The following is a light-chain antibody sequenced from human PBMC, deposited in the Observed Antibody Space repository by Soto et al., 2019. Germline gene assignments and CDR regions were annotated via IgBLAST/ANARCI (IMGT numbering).Light chain of an antibody. V-gene: IGKV1-33*01. CDR1: QDISNY. J-gene: IGKJ4*01. CDR2: DAS. Sequence: DIQMTQSPSSLSASVGDRVTITCQASQDISNYLNWYQQKPGKAPKLLIYDASNFETGVPSRFSGSGSGTEFTFTISSLQTEDIATYYCQQYDNLPPRTFGGGTKVEIK. CDR3: QQYDNLPPRT.